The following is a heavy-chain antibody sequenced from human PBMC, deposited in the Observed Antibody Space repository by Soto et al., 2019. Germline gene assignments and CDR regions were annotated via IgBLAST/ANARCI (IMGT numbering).Heavy chain of an antibody. Sequence: SETLSLTCTVSGGSISSSSYYWGWIRQPPGKGLEWIGSIYYSGSTYYNPSLKSRVTISVDTSKNQFSLKLSSVTAADTAVYYCARQNTYYDILTGYYQTYKCCGGMDVWGQGTTVTVSS. D-gene: IGHD3-9*01. CDR3: ARQNTYYDILTGYYQTYKCCGGMDV. V-gene: IGHV4-39*01. CDR2: IYYSGST. J-gene: IGHJ6*02. CDR1: GGSISSSSYY.